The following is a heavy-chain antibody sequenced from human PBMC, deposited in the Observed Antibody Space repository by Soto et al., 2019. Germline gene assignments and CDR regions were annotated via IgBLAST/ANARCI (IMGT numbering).Heavy chain of an antibody. CDR3: ARDTYQVYREMDV. Sequence: EVQLAESGGGLVQPGGSLRLSCAASGFRFTDYWMHWVRQAPGKGLVWVSRINGNGRATDYADSVKGRFTISRDNAKTTLHLQMNSLRADDTGTYYCARDTYQVYREMDVWGQGTKVIVSS. V-gene: IGHV3-74*01. CDR2: INGNGRAT. D-gene: IGHD1-20*01. CDR1: GFRFTDYW. J-gene: IGHJ6*02.